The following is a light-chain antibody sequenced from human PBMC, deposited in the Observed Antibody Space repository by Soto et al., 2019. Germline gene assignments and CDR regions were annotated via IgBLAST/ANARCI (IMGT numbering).Light chain of an antibody. CDR2: AAS. V-gene: IGKV1-9*01. CDR3: QPYNSHRPA. CDR1: HGISSY. Sequence: IHLAHSPSFLSVSVGYRVTVTCWASHGISSYLAWYQQNPEKAPKLLIYAASSLQSGVPSRFSGSGSGTEFTLIISSLQPDDSATYCSQPYNSHRPAFGQGTKV. J-gene: IGKJ1*01.